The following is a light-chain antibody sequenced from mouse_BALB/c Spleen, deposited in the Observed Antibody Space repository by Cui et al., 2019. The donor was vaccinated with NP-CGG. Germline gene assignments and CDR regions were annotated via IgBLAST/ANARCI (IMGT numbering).Light chain of an antibody. Sequence: QAVVTQESALTTSPGETVTFTCRSSTGAVTTSNYANWIQEKPDHLFTGLVGGTHNRPPGVPARFSGSLIGDKTALTITGAQTEDEAIYFCALWYSNHWVFGGGTKLTVL. V-gene: IGLV1*01. CDR2: GTH. J-gene: IGLJ1*01. CDR3: ALWYSNHWV. CDR1: TGAVTTSNY.